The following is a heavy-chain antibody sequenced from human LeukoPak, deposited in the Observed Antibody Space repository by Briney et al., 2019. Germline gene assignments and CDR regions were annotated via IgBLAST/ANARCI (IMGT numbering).Heavy chain of an antibody. D-gene: IGHD2-15*01. CDR3: ARGPYCNGGSCYYFDY. V-gene: IGHV4-4*07. Sequence: SETLSFTCTVSGGSINSYYWSWIRQPAGKGLEWIGRIYASGSTNYNPSLKSRVTMSVDTSKNQFSLKLISVTAADTAVYFCARGPYCNGGSCYYFDYWGQGTLVTVSS. J-gene: IGHJ4*02. CDR1: GGSINSYY. CDR2: IYASGST.